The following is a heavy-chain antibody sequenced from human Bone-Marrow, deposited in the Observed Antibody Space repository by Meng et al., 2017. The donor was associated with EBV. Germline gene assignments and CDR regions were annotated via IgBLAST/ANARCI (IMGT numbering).Heavy chain of an antibody. CDR1: GGTFRSDA. Sequence: QVQLVQSGAEVKKPGSSVMVSCKTSGGTFRSDAISWVRQAPGQGLVWMGGLIPMTGVAHYAQKFQDRVSIIADESTSTHYLELSSLRSEDTAIYFCASESGRGFTPDYWGQGTLVTASS. J-gene: IGHJ4*02. CDR3: ASESGRGFTPDY. D-gene: IGHD3-10*01. CDR2: LIPMTGVA. V-gene: IGHV1-69*01.